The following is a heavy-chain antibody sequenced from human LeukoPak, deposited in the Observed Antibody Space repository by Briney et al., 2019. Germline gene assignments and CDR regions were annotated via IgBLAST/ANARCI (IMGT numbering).Heavy chain of an antibody. V-gene: IGHV3-21*01. CDR3: ARDIPRTDV. Sequence: GGSLRLSCAASGFTFSTYNMNWVRQAPGKGLEWVSSITSSSSYIYYADSVKGRFTISRDNAKNSLYLQMNSLRAEDTAVYYCARDIPRTDVWGKGTTVTISS. J-gene: IGHJ6*04. CDR2: ITSSSSYI. CDR1: GFTFSTYN.